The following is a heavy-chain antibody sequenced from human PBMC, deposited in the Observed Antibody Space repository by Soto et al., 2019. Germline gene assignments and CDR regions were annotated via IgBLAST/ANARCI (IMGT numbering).Heavy chain of an antibody. CDR2: INHSGSI. Sequence: QVQLQQWGAGLLKPSETLSLTCGVYGGSFSGYYWSWIRQPPGKGLEWIGEINHSGSIKYNPSLKRRVTISVDTSKNPFSRKLSSVTAAETAVYYCARGAGSGWDYYYYGMDVWGQGTTVTVSS. D-gene: IGHD6-19*01. J-gene: IGHJ6*02. CDR3: ARGAGSGWDYYYYGMDV. CDR1: GGSFSGYY. V-gene: IGHV4-34*01.